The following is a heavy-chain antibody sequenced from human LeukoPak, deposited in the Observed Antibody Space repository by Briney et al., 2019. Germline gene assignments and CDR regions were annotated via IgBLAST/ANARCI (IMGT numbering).Heavy chain of an antibody. Sequence: SVKVSCKASGGTFSSYAISWVRQAPGQGLEWMGGIIPIFGTANYAQKFQGRVTITTDESTSTAYMELSSPRSEDTAVYYCARLQEQWLVQGSIRGQGTMVTVSS. V-gene: IGHV1-69*05. CDR1: GGTFSSYA. D-gene: IGHD6-19*01. CDR3: ARLQEQWLVQGSI. CDR2: IIPIFGTA. J-gene: IGHJ3*02.